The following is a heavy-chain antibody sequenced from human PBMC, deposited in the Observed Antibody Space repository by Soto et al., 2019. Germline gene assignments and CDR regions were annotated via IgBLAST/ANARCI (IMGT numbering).Heavy chain of an antibody. J-gene: IGHJ4*02. CDR2: ISGSGGDT. D-gene: IGHD6-19*01. Sequence: PGGSPRLSCVDSGFTFSSYAMSWVRQAPGKGLEWVSTISGSGGDTYYADSVKGRFTISRDNSKNTLYLQMNSLRAEDTAIYYCAKRRTGYSGVWYYFDYWGQGTPVTVSS. CDR3: AKRRTGYSGVWYYFDY. CDR1: GFTFSSYA. V-gene: IGHV3-23*01.